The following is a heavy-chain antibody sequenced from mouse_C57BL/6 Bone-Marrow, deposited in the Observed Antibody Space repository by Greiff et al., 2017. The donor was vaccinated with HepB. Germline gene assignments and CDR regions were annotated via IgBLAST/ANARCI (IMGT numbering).Heavy chain of an antibody. CDR3: ARDALLLGVDY. CDR1: GFTFSSYA. Sequence: EVKLVESGGGLVKPGGSLKLSCAASGFTFSSYAMSWVRQTPEKRLEWVATISDGGSYTYYPDNVKGRFTISRDNAKHNLYLQMSHLKSEDTAMYYCARDALLLGVDYWGQGTTLTVSS. V-gene: IGHV5-4*01. J-gene: IGHJ2*01. D-gene: IGHD4-1*01. CDR2: ISDGGSYT.